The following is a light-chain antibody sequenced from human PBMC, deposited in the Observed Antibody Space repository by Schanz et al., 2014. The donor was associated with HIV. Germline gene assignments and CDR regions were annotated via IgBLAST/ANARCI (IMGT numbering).Light chain of an antibody. Sequence: QSALTQPASVSGSPGQSISISCTGTSGDVGSYNYVSWYQQHPGKAPKLMIYDVSNRPSGVSSRFSGSKSANSASLTISGLQAEDEADYYCSSYAGDRKLIFGGGTKLTVL. CDR3: SSYAGDRKLI. CDR2: DVS. CDR1: SGDVGSYNY. J-gene: IGLJ2*01. V-gene: IGLV2-14*03.